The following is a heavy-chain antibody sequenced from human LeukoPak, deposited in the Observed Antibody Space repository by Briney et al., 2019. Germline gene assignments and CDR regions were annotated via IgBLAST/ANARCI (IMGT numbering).Heavy chain of an antibody. Sequence: ASVKVSCKVSGYTLTELSMHWLRQAPGKGLEWMGGFDTEDGETIYAQKFQGRVTMTEVTSTDTAYMELSSLRSEDTAVYYCAANYYYDSSGRRTLNLDFWGQGTLVTVSS. V-gene: IGHV1-24*01. CDR2: FDTEDGET. D-gene: IGHD3-22*01. CDR3: AANYYYDSSGRRTLNLDF. CDR1: GYTLTELS. J-gene: IGHJ4*02.